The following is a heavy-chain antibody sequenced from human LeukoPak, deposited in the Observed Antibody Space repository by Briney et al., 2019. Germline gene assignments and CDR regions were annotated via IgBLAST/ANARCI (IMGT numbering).Heavy chain of an antibody. V-gene: IGHV1-18*01. CDR2: ISAYNGNT. D-gene: IGHD3-10*01. J-gene: IGHJ4*02. CDR3: ARGAMVRGVTDDPSYYFDY. CDR1: GYTFTSYG. Sequence: ASVKFSCKASGYTFTSYGISWVRQAPGQGLEWMGWISAYNGNTNYAQKLQGRVTMTTDTSTSTAYMELRSLRSDDTAVYYCARGAMVRGVTDDPSYYFDYWGQGTLVTVSS.